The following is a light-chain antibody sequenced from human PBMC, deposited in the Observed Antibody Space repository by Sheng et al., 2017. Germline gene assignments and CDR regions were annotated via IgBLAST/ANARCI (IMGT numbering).Light chain of an antibody. CDR2: DAS. CDR3: QQRSNWPPIT. J-gene: IGKJ5*01. V-gene: IGKV3-11*01. CDR1: QTISTY. Sequence: VLTQSPATLSLSPGDTATLSCRASQTISTYLAWFQQKPGQAPRLLIYDASNRATGIPARFSGSGSGTDFTLTISSLEPEDFAVYYCQQRSNWPPITFGQGTRLEIK.